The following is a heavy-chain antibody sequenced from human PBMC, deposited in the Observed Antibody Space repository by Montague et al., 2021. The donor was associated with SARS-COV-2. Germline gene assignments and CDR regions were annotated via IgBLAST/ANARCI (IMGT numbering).Heavy chain of an antibody. CDR3: ARHYGSGFDY. V-gene: IGHV4-39*01. J-gene: IGHJ4*02. CDR2: IFYTGTT. CDR1: GGSISSSSYH. D-gene: IGHD3-10*01. Sequence: SETLSLTCTVSGGSISSSSYHWGWIRQPPGKGLDWIGNIFYTGTTYYNPSLKSRVTIFVDTSKNQFPLKLTSVAAADTAVYYCARHYGSGFDYWGQGTLLTVSS.